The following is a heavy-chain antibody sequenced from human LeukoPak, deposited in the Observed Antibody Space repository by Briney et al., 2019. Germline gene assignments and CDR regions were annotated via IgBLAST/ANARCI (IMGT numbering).Heavy chain of an antibody. D-gene: IGHD2-2*02. CDR3: ARELFVVVPAAILYYYYYMDV. J-gene: IGHJ6*03. V-gene: IGHV6-1*01. CDR2: TYYRSKWYN. CDR1: GDSVSSNSAA. Sequence: RSQTLSLTCAISGDSVSSNSAAWNWIRQSPSRGLEWLGRTYYRSKWYNDYAVSVKSRITINPDTSKNQFSLQLNSVTPEDTAVYYCARELFVVVPAAILYYYYYMDVWGKGTTVTVSS.